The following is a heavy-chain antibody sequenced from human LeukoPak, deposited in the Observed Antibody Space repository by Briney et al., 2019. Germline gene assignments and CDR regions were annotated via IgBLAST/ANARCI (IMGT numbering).Heavy chain of an antibody. Sequence: SQALSLTCTVSGGSISSGSYYWSWIRQPAGKGLEWIGRVYTSGSTNYNPSLKSRVTISVDTSKNQFSLKLSSVTAADTAVYYCARDSSVVVPAAIFDAFDIWGQGTMVTVSS. CDR3: ARDSSVVVPAAIFDAFDI. V-gene: IGHV4-61*02. D-gene: IGHD2-2*02. J-gene: IGHJ3*02. CDR2: VYTSGST. CDR1: GGSISSGSYY.